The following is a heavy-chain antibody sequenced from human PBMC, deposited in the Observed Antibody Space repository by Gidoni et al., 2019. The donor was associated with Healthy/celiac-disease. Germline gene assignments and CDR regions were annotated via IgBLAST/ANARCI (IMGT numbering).Heavy chain of an antibody. J-gene: IGHJ6*02. CDR1: GFTFSSYG. D-gene: IGHD6-19*01. CDR2: IAYDGSNK. V-gene: IGHV3-30*18. Sequence: QVQLVESGGGVVQPGRSLRLSCAASGFTFSSYGMHWVRQAPGKGLAWVAVIAYDGSNKYYADSVKGRFTISRDNSKNTLYLQMNSLRAEDTAVYYCAKENGYSSGWYSYGYYYGMDVWGQGTTVTVSS. CDR3: AKENGYSSGWYSYGYYYGMDV.